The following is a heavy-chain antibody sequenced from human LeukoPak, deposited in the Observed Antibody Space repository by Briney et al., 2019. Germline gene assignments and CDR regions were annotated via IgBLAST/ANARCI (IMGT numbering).Heavy chain of an antibody. CDR3: ARSITYYDYVWGSYQGYYYYGMDV. CDR2: IYYSGST. CDR1: GGSIRSYY. V-gene: IGHV4-59*08. D-gene: IGHD3-16*02. J-gene: IGHJ6*04. Sequence: SETLSLTCTVSGGSIRSYYGSYIRQPPGKGLEWIGYIYYSGSTNYNPSLKSRVTISVDASTTQFSLKLRSVTAAATDVYYCARSITYYDYVWGSYQGYYYYGMDVWGKGTTVTVSS.